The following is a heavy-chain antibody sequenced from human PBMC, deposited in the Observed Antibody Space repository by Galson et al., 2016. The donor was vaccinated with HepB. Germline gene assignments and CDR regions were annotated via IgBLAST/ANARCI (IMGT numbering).Heavy chain of an antibody. J-gene: IGHJ6*02. Sequence: TLSLTCNVSGVSITTGGYYWSWIRQHPGKGLEWIGYTFYSGSTHHNPSLKSRLTMSLDTSNNQFSLNLSSVTAADSAVYYCARGGNARNPDFYDYYAMDVWGQGTLVTVSS. CDR1: GVSITTGGYY. CDR3: ARGGNARNPDFYDYYAMDV. D-gene: IGHD1-14*01. CDR2: TFYSGST. V-gene: IGHV4-31*03.